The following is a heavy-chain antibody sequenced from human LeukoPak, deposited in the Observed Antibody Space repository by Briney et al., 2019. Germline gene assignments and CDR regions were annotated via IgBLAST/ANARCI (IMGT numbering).Heavy chain of an antibody. Sequence: PSETLSLTCAVSGYSISSGYYWGWIRQPPGQGLEWIGSIYHSGSTYYNPSLKSRVTISVDTSKNQFSLKLSSVTAADTAVYYCARACSSTSCYGWFERWGQGTLVTVSS. CDR2: IYHSGST. J-gene: IGHJ5*02. D-gene: IGHD2-2*01. CDR1: GYSISSGYY. V-gene: IGHV4-38-2*01. CDR3: ARACSSTSCYGWFER.